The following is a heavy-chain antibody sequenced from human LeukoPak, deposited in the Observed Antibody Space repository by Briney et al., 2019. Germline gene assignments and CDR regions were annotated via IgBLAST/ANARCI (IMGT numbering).Heavy chain of an antibody. V-gene: IGHV4-59*01. CDR3: ARETTTYGQINWFDP. CDR1: GGSISSYY. CDR2: IYYSGST. Sequence: KASETLSLTCTVSGGSISSYYWSWIRQPPGKGLEWIGYIYYSGSTNYNPSLKSRVTISVDTSKNQFSLKLSSVTAADTAVYYCARETTTYGQINWFDPWGQGTLVTVSS. J-gene: IGHJ5*02. D-gene: IGHD1-14*01.